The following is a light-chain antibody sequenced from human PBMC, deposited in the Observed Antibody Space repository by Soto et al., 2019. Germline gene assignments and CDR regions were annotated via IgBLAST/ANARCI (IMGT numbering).Light chain of an antibody. Sequence: QSALTQPASVSGSPGQSITISCTGTSNDIGGYNFVSWYQHHPDKAPKLVIYEVNNRPSGVSSRFSGSKSGNTASLTISGLQADDEADYYCQSYDSSLSIGVFGGGTKLTVL. J-gene: IGLJ3*02. CDR1: SNDIGGYNF. CDR2: EVN. V-gene: IGLV2-14*01. CDR3: QSYDSSLSIGV.